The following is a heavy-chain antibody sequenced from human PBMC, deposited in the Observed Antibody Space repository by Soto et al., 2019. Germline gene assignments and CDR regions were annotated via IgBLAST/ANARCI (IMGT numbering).Heavy chain of an antibody. D-gene: IGHD6-13*01. V-gene: IGHV4-39*01. CDR1: GGSISSSSYY. CDR3: ARLDIAAAGTFDY. CDR2: IYYSGST. Sequence: KASETLSLTCTVSGGSISSSSYYWGWIRQPPGKGLEWIGSIYYSGSTYYNPSLKSRVTISVDTSKNQFSLKLSSVTAADTAVYYCARLDIAAAGTFDYWGQGTLVTVCS. J-gene: IGHJ4*02.